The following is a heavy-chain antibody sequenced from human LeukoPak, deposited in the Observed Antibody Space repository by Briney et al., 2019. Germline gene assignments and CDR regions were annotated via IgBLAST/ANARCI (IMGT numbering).Heavy chain of an antibody. D-gene: IGHD3-10*01. Sequence: PGGSLRLSCAASGFTFSSYGMSWVRQAPGKGLEWVSAISGSGGSTYYADSVKGRFTISRDNSKNTLYLQMNSLRAEDTAVYYCAKDYYGSGSHVGGIYYFDYWGQGTLVTVSS. V-gene: IGHV3-23*01. CDR1: GFTFSSYG. CDR3: AKDYYGSGSHVGGIYYFDY. CDR2: ISGSGGST. J-gene: IGHJ4*02.